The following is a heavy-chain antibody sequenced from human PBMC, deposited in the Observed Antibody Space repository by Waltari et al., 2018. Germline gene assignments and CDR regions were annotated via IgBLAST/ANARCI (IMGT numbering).Heavy chain of an antibody. J-gene: IGHJ4*02. CDR3: ARDHFDDYVWGSYRGRNGFDY. Sequence: WMSWVRQAPGKGLEWVANIKQDGSEKYYVDSVKGRFTISRDNAKNSLYLQMNSLRAEDTAVYYCARDHFDDYVWGSYRGRNGFDYWGQGTLVTVSS. V-gene: IGHV3-7*01. D-gene: IGHD3-16*02. CDR1: W. CDR2: IKQDGSEK.